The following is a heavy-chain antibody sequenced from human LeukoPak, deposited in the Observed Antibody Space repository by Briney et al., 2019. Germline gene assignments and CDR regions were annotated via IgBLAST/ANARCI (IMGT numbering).Heavy chain of an antibody. V-gene: IGHV4-59*01. CDR1: GGSISSYY. CDR2: IYYSGST. D-gene: IGHD3-22*01. Sequence: SETLSLTCTVSGGSISSYYWSWIRQPPGKGLEWIWYIYYSGSTNYNPSLKSRVTISVDTSKNQFSLKLSSVTAADTAVYYCARFCNYYDSSGYYYGFDPWGQGTLVTVSS. CDR3: ARFCNYYDSSGYYYGFDP. J-gene: IGHJ5*02.